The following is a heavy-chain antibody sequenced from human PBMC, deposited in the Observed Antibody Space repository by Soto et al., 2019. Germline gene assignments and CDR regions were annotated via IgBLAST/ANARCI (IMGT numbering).Heavy chain of an antibody. Sequence: QVQLQESGPGLVKPSGTLSLTCGVSGGSISPINWRSWVRQTPGKGLEWIGEIYHTGTTDYNPSLKSRVTISIDKSKNQFFLNLTSVTAADTALYYCARSPNIHSQTWFDPWGQGTWVTVSS. J-gene: IGHJ5*02. D-gene: IGHD2-15*01. CDR1: GGSISPINW. CDR2: IYHTGTT. CDR3: ARSPNIHSQTWFDP. V-gene: IGHV4-4*02.